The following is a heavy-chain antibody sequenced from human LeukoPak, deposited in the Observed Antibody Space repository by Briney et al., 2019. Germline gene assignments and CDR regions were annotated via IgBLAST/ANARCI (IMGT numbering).Heavy chain of an antibody. V-gene: IGHV4-59*08. D-gene: IGHD1-14*01. Sequence: PSETLSLTCTVSGGSISSYYWSWIRQPPGKGLEWIGYIYYSGSTNYNPSLKSRVTISVDTSKNQFSLKLSSVTAADTAVYYCARGARKRGFNYWGQGTLVTVSS. J-gene: IGHJ4*02. CDR3: ARGARKRGFNY. CDR1: GGSISSYY. CDR2: IYYSGST.